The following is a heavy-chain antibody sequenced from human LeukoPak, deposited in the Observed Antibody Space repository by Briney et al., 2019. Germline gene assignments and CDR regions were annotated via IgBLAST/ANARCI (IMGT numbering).Heavy chain of an antibody. CDR3: ARMDCTTTNCIVGSPLLAPNWFDP. J-gene: IGHJ5*02. D-gene: IGHD2-2*01. V-gene: IGHV3-7*01. CDR1: GFVFSGYW. CDR2: IKYGGSEK. Sequence: GGSLRLSCAASGFVFSGYWMSWARQAPGAGLEWVANIKYGGSEKYYVASVKGRFTISRDNAKNSLYLQMNSLRAEDTAVYYCARMDCTTTNCIVGSPLLAPNWFDPCGQGTLGSVSS.